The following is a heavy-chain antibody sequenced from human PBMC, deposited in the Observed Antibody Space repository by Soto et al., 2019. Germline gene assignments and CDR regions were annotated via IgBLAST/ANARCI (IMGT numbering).Heavy chain of an antibody. V-gene: IGHV4-39*02. J-gene: IGHJ6*02. Sequence: SETLSLTCTVSGGSISSSSYYWGWIRQPPGKGLEWIGSIYYSGSTYYNPSLKSRVTISVDTSKNQFSLKLSSVTAADTAVYYCARDSGGGTDYYYGMDVWGQGTTVTVSS. CDR2: IYYSGST. D-gene: IGHD3-16*01. CDR3: ARDSGGGTDYYYGMDV. CDR1: GGSISSSSYY.